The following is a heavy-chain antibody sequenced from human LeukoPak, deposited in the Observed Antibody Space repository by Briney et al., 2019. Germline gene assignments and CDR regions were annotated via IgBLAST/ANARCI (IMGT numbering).Heavy chain of an antibody. D-gene: IGHD6-19*01. CDR3: ARDRVGEQWLVIAFDI. J-gene: IGHJ3*02. CDR2: ISAYNGNT. V-gene: IGHV1-18*01. CDR1: GYTFTSYG. Sequence: GASVKVSCKASGYTFTSYGISWVRQAPGQGLEWMGWISAYNGNTNYAQKLQGGVTMTTDTSTSTAYMELRSLRSDDTAVYYCARDRVGEQWLVIAFDIWGQGTMVTVSS.